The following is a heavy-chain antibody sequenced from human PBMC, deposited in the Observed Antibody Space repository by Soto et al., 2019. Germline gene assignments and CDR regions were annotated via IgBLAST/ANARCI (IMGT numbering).Heavy chain of an antibody. D-gene: IGHD6-19*01. J-gene: IGHJ4*02. V-gene: IGHV3-30-3*01. CDR1: GFTFSSYA. Sequence: QVQLVESGGGVVQPGRSLRLSCAASGFTFSSYAMHWVRQAPGKGLEWVAVISYDGSNKYYADSVKGRFTISRDNSKNPLYLQMNSLRAEDTAVYYCARDMAVAGSAPLGYWGQGTLVTVSS. CDR3: ARDMAVAGSAPLGY. CDR2: ISYDGSNK.